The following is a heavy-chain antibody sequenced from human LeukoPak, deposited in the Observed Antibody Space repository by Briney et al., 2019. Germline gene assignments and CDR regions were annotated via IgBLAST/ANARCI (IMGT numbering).Heavy chain of an antibody. J-gene: IGHJ6*02. V-gene: IGHV4-31*03. CDR3: ARAGASAYYYGMDV. CDR1: GGSISSGGYY. D-gene: IGHD1-26*01. Sequence: PSQTLPLTCTVSGGSISSGGYYWSWIRQHPGKGLEWIGYIYYSGSTYYNPSLKSRVTISVDTSKNQFSLKLSSVTAADTAVCYCARAGASAYYYGMDVWGQGTTVTVSS. CDR2: IYYSGST.